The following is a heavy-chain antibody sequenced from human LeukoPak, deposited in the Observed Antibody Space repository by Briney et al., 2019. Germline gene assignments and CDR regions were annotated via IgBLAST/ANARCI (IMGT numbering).Heavy chain of an antibody. CDR1: GGSISSSSYY. V-gene: IGHV4-39*01. CDR2: IYYSGST. CDR3: ARQSYGFDY. Sequence: SETLSLTCTVSGGSISSSSYYWGWRRQPPGTGLEWVGSIYYSGSTYYNPSLKSRVTISVDTSKNQFSLKLSSVTAADTAVYYCARQSYGFDYWGQGTLVTVSS. J-gene: IGHJ4*02. D-gene: IGHD1-26*01.